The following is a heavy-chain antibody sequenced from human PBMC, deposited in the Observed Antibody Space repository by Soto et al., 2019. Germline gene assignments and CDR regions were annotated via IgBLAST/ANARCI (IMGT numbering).Heavy chain of an antibody. J-gene: IGHJ4*02. Sequence: LSCSASVTSFADAWMTWVRQSPGKGLEWVGGIRRRGDGGAPDYAELGEGRFIISRDDSKTTLYLQMNNLEVADTGGYYCAASLDTSWVYYFDYWGQGTLVTVSS. D-gene: IGHD5-18*01. CDR1: VTSFADAW. CDR2: IRRRGDGGAP. V-gene: IGHV3-15*01. CDR3: AASLDTSWVYYFDY.